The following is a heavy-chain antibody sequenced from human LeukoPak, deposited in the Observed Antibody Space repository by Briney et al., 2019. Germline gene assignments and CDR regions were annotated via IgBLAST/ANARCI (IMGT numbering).Heavy chain of an antibody. V-gene: IGHV4-30-4*08. CDR1: GGSISSGDYY. D-gene: IGHD6-13*01. Sequence: SETLSLTCTVSGGSISSGDYYWSWIRQPPGRGLEWIGYIYYSGSTYYNPSLKSRVTISVDTSKNQFSLKLSSVTAADTAVYYCDRVWYSSSCFDYWGQGTLVTVSS. CDR2: IYYSGST. CDR3: DRVWYSSSCFDY. J-gene: IGHJ4*02.